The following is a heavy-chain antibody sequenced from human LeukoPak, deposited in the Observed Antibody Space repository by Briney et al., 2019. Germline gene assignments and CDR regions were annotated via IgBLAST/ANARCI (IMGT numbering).Heavy chain of an antibody. CDR1: GYTFTSYY. V-gene: IGHV1-46*01. Sequence: ASVKVSCKASGYTFTSYYMHWVRQAPGQGLEWMGIINPSGGSTSYAQKFQGRVTMTRDMSTSTVYMELSSLRSEDTAVYYCARAFRSYYDILTGPPGQLDPWGQGTLVTVSS. J-gene: IGHJ5*02. D-gene: IGHD3-9*01. CDR3: ARAFRSYYDILTGPPGQLDP. CDR2: INPSGGST.